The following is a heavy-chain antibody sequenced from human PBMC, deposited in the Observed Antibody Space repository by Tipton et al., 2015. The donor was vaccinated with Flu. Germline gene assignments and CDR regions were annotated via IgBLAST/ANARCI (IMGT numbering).Heavy chain of an antibody. CDR2: IYTSGST. D-gene: IGHD3-10*01. CDR3: ASASFYGSGTLHGMDV. Sequence: TLSLTCTVSGGSISSYYWSWIRQPAGKGLEWIGRIYTSGSTNYNPSLKSRVTMSVDTSKNQFSLKLSSVTAADTAVYYCASASFYGSGTLHGMDVWGQGTKVTVSS. CDR1: GGSISSYY. J-gene: IGHJ6*02. V-gene: IGHV4-4*07.